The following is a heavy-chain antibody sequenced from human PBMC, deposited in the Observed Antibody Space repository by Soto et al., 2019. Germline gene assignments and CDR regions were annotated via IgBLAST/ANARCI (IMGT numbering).Heavy chain of an antibody. V-gene: IGHV4-59*01. J-gene: IGHJ5*02. Sequence: QVQLQESGPGLVKPSETLSLTCTVSGGSISSYYWSWIRQPPGKGLEWIGYIYYSGSTNYNPSLKSRVTISVDTSKNQFSLIVGSVPAADTAVYYGARLLVGRNNRFDPWGQGTLVTVSS. CDR3: ARLLVGRNNRFDP. CDR1: GGSISSYY. D-gene: IGHD2-8*02. CDR2: IYYSGST.